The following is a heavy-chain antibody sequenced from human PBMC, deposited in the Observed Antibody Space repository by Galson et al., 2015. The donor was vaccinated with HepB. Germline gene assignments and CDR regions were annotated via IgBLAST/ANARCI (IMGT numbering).Heavy chain of an antibody. CDR3: ARARYSTSPPDY. Sequence: SVKVSCKASGYTFTNYGINRVRQAPGQGLEWMGWISGYNVNTNYAQKLQDRVTVTTDTSTSTAYMELRSLRSDDTAVYYCARARYSTSPPDYWGQGTLVTVSS. J-gene: IGHJ4*02. D-gene: IGHD1-26*01. CDR1: GYTFTNYG. V-gene: IGHV1-18*01. CDR2: ISGYNVNT.